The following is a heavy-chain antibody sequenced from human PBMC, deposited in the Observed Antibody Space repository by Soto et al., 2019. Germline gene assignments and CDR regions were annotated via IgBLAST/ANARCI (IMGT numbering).Heavy chain of an antibody. J-gene: IGHJ6*03. V-gene: IGHV4-34*01. CDR3: ARDPYGSGKNYMDV. CDR1: GGSFSGYY. D-gene: IGHD3-10*01. Sequence: SETLSLTCAVYGGSFSGYYWSWIRQPPGKGLEWIGEINHSGSTNYNPSLKSRVTISVDTPKNQFSLKLSSVTAADTAVYYCARDPYGSGKNYMDVWGKGTTVTVSS. CDR2: INHSGST.